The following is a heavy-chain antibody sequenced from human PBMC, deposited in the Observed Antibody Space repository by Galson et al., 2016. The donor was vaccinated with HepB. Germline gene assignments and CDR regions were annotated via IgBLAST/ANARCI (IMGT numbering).Heavy chain of an antibody. CDR3: TTDYGYAWGSYRLGY. CDR1: GFSFTSTW. D-gene: IGHD3-16*02. V-gene: IGHV3-15*01. J-gene: IGHJ4*02. Sequence: SLRLSCAASGFSFTSTWMSWVRQAPGMGLEWIGRIKSRSDGETTEFAAPVRGRFSIPRDDSKSTVYLQMNSLETDDTAVYFCTTDYGYAWGSYRLGYWGQGTLVTVSS. CDR2: IKSRSDGETT.